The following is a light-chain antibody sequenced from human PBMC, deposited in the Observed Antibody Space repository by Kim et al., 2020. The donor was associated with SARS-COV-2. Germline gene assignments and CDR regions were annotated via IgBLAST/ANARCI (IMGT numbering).Light chain of an antibody. CDR2: GKN. J-gene: IGLJ3*02. V-gene: IGLV3-19*01. Sequence: SSELTQDPAVSVALGQTVRITCQGDSLRSYYASWYQQKPGQAPVLVIYGKNNRPSGIPDRFYGSSSGNTASLTITGAQAEDEAEYYCNSRDSSGNNWVFG. CDR1: SLRSYY. CDR3: NSRDSSGNNWV.